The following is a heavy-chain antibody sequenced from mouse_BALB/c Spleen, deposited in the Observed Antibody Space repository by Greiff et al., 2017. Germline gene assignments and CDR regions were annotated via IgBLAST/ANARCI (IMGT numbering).Heavy chain of an antibody. CDR2: IDPENGNT. J-gene: IGHJ2*01. Sequence: VQLQQSGAELVRPGALVKLSCKASGFNIKDYYMHWVKQRPEQGLEWIGWIDPENGNTIYDPKFQGKASITADTSSNTAYLQLSSLTSEDTAVYYCAVITIDDWGQGTTLTVSS. D-gene: IGHD2-4*01. CDR3: AVITIDD. V-gene: IGHV14-1*02. CDR1: GFNIKDYY.